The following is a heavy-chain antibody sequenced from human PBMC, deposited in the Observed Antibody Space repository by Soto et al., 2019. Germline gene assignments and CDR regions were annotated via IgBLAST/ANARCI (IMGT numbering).Heavy chain of an antibody. J-gene: IGHJ5*02. CDR3: ARGRAVTTGSWFDP. Sequence: QVQLVQSGAEVKKPGASVKVSCKASGYTFTSYAMHWVRQAPGQRLEWMGWINAGNGNTKYSQKFQGRVTITRDTSASTAYMELSSLRSDDTAVYYCARGRAVTTGSWFDPWGQGTLVTVSS. CDR2: INAGNGNT. CDR1: GYTFTSYA. V-gene: IGHV1-3*01. D-gene: IGHD4-17*01.